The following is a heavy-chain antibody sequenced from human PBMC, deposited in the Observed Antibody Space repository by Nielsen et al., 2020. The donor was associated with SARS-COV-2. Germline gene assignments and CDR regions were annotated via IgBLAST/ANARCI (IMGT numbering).Heavy chain of an antibody. CDR2: ISSTSSYI. CDR3: AREGRNLPLNY. V-gene: IGHV3-11*05. CDR1: GFTFSDYY. J-gene: IGHJ4*02. Sequence: GESLKISCAASGFTFSDYYMSWIRQAPGKGLEWVSSISSTSSYIYYADSVKGRFTISRDNAKNSLYLQMNALRAEDTAVYYCAREGRNLPLNYWGQGTLVTVSS.